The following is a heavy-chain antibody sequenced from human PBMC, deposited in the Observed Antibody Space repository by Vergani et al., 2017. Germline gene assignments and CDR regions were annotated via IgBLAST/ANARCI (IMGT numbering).Heavy chain of an antibody. CDR3: GRVADFYGLGSRLLDL. CDR2: MYHSGST. V-gene: IGHV4-59*01. D-gene: IGHD3-10*01. J-gene: IGHJ5*02. Sequence: QLQLQQSGPELVKPSETLSLTCSVSGGSMSGYYWSWIRQPPGKELEWIGYMYHSGSTNYNPSLETRVTISGDTSKNQFSLKLNSVTAADTAVYYCGRVADFYGLGSRLLDLWGQGILVTVSS. CDR1: GGSMSGYY.